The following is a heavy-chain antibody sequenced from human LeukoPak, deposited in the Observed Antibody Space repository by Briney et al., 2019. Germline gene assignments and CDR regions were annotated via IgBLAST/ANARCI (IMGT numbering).Heavy chain of an antibody. D-gene: IGHD3-3*01. J-gene: IGHJ5*02. V-gene: IGHV4-59*01. Sequence: SETLSLTCTVSGGSISSYYWSWIRQPPGKGLEWIGYIYYSGSTNYNPSLKSRVTISVDTSKNQFSLKLSSVTAADTAVYYCARGVYKAGYDFWSGYYTSPPNNWFDPWGQGTLVTVSS. CDR3: ARGVYKAGYDFWSGYYTSPPNNWFDP. CDR1: GGSISSYY. CDR2: IYYSGST.